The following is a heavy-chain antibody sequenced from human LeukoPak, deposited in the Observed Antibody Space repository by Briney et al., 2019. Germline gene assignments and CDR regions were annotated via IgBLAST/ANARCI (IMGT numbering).Heavy chain of an antibody. J-gene: IGHJ5*02. CDR1: GFTFSSYA. V-gene: IGHV3-23*01. CDR2: ISGSGGST. Sequence: PGGSLRLSCAASGFTFSSYAMSWVRQAPGKGLEGVSAISGSGGSTYYADSVKGRFTISRDNSKNTLYLQMNSLRAEDTAVYYCARDFQIAVAVWFDPWGQGTLVTVSS. D-gene: IGHD6-19*01. CDR3: ARDFQIAVAVWFDP.